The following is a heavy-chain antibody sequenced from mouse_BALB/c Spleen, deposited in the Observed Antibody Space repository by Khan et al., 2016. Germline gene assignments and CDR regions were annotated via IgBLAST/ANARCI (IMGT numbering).Heavy chain of an antibody. J-gene: IGHJ2*01. D-gene: IGHD2-1*01. Sequence: EVQLQESGAELVRSGASVRLSCTASGFNIKDYYIHWVKQRPEQGLEWIGWIDPENGATEYAPKFQGKATMTADTSSNTAYLQLSRLTSEDTAVYYCNAIYYGNYVYFDYGGQGTTLTVSS. V-gene: IGHV14-4*02. CDR3: NAIYYGNYVYFDY. CDR1: GFNIKDYY. CDR2: IDPENGAT.